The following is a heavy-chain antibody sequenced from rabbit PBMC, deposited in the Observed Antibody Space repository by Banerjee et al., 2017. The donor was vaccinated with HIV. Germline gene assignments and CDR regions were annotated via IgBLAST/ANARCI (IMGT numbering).Heavy chain of an antibody. Sequence: QLVESGGGLVTLGGSLKLSRKASGIDFTSYGISWVRQAPGKGLEWIAYIYPDFGTTDYASWVNGRFTISLDNAQNTVFLQMTSLTAADTATYFCVRAAGYGGYGFATGFDLWGQGTLVTVS. CDR1: GIDFTSYG. CDR3: VRAAGYGGYGFATGFDL. D-gene: IGHD6-1*01. J-gene: IGHJ4*01. V-gene: IGHV1S7*01. CDR2: IYPDFGTT.